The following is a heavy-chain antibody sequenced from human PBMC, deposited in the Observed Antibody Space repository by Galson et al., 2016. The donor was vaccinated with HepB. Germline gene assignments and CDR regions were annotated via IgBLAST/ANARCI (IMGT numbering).Heavy chain of an antibody. V-gene: IGHV3-15*01. D-gene: IGHD6-13*01. CDR2: VKSRLDGGTT. J-gene: IGHJ4*02. CDR1: GFTFSHAW. CDR3: SPLPTGQQPYFDY. Sequence: SLRLSCAASGFTFSHAWMSWVRQAPGKGLEWVGRVKSRLDGGTTDYAAPAKDRFTISRDDSKNTLYLQMNRLRIEDTAVYYCSPLPTGQQPYFDYWGQGTLVTVSS.